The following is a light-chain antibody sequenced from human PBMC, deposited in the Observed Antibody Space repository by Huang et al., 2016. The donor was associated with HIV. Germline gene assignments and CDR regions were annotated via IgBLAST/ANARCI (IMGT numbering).Light chain of an antibody. V-gene: IGKV1-NL1*01. CDR1: QGISNS. CDR2: AAS. Sequence: DIQMTQSPSSLSASVGDRVTITCRASQGISNSLAWYQQKPGKAPKLLLYAASRLESGVPARFSGSGSGTDYTLTISSLQPEDFATYYCQQYYSTHWTFGQGTKVEIK. J-gene: IGKJ1*01. CDR3: QQYYSTHWT.